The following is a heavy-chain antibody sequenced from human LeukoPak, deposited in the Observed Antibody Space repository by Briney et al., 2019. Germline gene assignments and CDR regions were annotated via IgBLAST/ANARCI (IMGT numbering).Heavy chain of an antibody. Sequence: PGGSLRLSCAASGFTIDIHAMSWVRQAPGKGLEWVANIKQDGSEKYYVDSVKGRFTISRDNAKNSLYLQMNSLRAEDTAVYYCARAGGWGQGTLVTVSS. CDR2: IKQDGSEK. J-gene: IGHJ4*02. CDR1: GFTIDIHA. D-gene: IGHD3-10*01. CDR3: ARAGG. V-gene: IGHV3-7*01.